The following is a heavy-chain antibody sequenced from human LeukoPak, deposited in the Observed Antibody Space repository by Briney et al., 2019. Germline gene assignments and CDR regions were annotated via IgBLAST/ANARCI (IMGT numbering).Heavy chain of an antibody. J-gene: IGHJ4*02. CDR1: GGSISSSSYY. CDR3: ARAAAGLIDY. CDR2: IYYSGST. Sequence: RSSETLSLTCTVSGGSISSSSYYWGWIRQPPGKGLEWIGSIYYSGSTYYNPSLKSRVTISVDRSKNQFSLKLSSVTAADTAVYYCARAAAGLIDYWGQGTLVTVSS. D-gene: IGHD6-13*01. V-gene: IGHV4-39*07.